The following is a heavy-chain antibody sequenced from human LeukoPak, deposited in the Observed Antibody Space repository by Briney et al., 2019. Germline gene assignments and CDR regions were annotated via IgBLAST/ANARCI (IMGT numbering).Heavy chain of an antibody. CDR3: ARAHSSSWYTQVDY. CDR2: ISYDGSNK. D-gene: IGHD6-13*01. V-gene: IGHV3-30*01. Sequence: GGSLRLSCAASGFTFSSYAMHWVRQAPGKGLEWVAVISYDGSNKYYADSVKGRFTISRDNSKNTLYLQMNSLRAEDTAVYYCARAHSSSWYTQVDYWGQGTLVTVSS. CDR1: GFTFSSYA. J-gene: IGHJ4*02.